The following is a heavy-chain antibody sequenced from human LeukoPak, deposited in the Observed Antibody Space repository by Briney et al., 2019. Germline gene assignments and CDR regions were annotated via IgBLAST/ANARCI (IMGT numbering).Heavy chain of an antibody. J-gene: IGHJ6*03. CDR3: ARILEGYHYYMDV. V-gene: IGHV3-11*04. CDR2: IGTGGSIT. Sequence: PGGSLRLSCAASGVTFSDYYMSWIRQAPGKGLQWVSYIGTGGSITYYADSVKGRFTISRDNAENSLYLQMNSLRVEDTAVYYCARILEGYHYYMDVWGKGTTVTVSS. CDR1: GVTFSDYY.